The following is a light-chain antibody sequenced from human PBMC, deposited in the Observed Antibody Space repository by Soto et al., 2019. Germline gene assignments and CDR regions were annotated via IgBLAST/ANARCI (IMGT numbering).Light chain of an antibody. Sequence: QSALTQPASVSGSPGQSITISCTGTSSDVGGYNYVSWYQQHPGKAPKLMIYEVSNRPSGVAKRFSGSKSGNTASLTISGLQAEDEAEYYCSTYTSSSTLYVFGTGTKLTVL. CDR1: SSDVGGYNY. J-gene: IGLJ1*01. CDR2: EVS. V-gene: IGLV2-14*01. CDR3: STYTSSSTLYV.